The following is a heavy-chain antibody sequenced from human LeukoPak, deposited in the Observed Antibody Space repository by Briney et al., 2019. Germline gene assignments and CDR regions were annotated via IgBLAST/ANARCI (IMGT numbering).Heavy chain of an antibody. CDR1: GFIFSSYA. D-gene: IGHD3-10*01. CDR2: ISGSGATT. Sequence: PGGSLRLSCAASGFIFSSYAMSWVRQAPGKGLEWVSVISGSGATTYYADSVKGRFTVSRDNSKNTLYLQMNSLRAEDTAVYYCAKKAGTYYPYDYWGQGTLVTVSS. J-gene: IGHJ4*02. V-gene: IGHV3-23*01. CDR3: AKKAGTYYPYDY.